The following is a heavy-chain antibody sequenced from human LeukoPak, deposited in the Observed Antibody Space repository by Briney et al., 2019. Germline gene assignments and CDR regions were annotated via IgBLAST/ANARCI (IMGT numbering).Heavy chain of an antibody. CDR3: ARQDPQSDAFDI. V-gene: IGHV4-39*01. Sequence: SETLSLTCTVSGGSISSSSYYWGWIRQPPGKGLEWIGGIYYSGSTYYNPSLKSRVTISVDTSKNQFSLKLSSVTAADTAVYYCARQDPQSDAFDIWGQGTMVTVSS. J-gene: IGHJ3*02. CDR1: GGSISSSSYY. CDR2: IYYSGST.